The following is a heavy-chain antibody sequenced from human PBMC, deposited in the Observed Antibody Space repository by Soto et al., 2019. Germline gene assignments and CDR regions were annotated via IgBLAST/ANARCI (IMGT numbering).Heavy chain of an antibody. J-gene: IGHJ5*02. CDR2: ISSSSSTI. V-gene: IGHV3-48*01. CDR1: GFTFSSYS. Sequence: GGSLRLSCAASGFTFSSYSMNWVRQAPGKGLEWVSYISSSSSTIYYADSVKGRFTISRDNAKNSLYLQMNSLRAEDTAVYYCARGEGPGDYGSGPGWFDPWGQGTLVTVSS. CDR3: ARGEGPGDYGSGPGWFDP. D-gene: IGHD3-10*01.